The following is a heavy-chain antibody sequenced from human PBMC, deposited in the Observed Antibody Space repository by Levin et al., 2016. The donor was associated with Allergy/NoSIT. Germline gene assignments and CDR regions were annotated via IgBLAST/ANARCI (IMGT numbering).Heavy chain of an antibody. V-gene: IGHV3-11*03. D-gene: IGHD5-18*01. CDR3: ARGYRYFDY. Sequence: VRQMPGKGLEWVSYISSSSSYTNYADSVKGRFTISRDNAKNSLYLQMNSLRAEDTAVYYCARGYRYFDYWGQGTLVTVSS. J-gene: IGHJ4*02. CDR2: ISSSSSYT.